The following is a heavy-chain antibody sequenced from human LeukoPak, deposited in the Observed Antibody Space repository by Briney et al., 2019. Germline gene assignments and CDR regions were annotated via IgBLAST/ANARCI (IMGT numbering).Heavy chain of an antibody. CDR3: ARHRIYNWNYPIWFDP. CDR2: AYVSGST. D-gene: IGHD1-7*01. V-gene: IGHV4-39*01. CDR1: GGSISISSYY. J-gene: IGHJ5*02. Sequence: SETLSLTCTVSGGSISISSYYWGWIRQPPGKGLEWIGSAYVSGSTYYNPSLKTRVTIHVDTSKNQFSLKVSSVTAAHTAIYYCARHRIYNWNYPIWFDPWGQGTLVTVSS.